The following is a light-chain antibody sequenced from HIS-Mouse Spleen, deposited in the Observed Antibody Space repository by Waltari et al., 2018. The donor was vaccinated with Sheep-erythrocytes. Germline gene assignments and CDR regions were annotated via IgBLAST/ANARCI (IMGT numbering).Light chain of an antibody. CDR3: AAWDDSLNGPV. V-gene: IGLV1-44*01. J-gene: IGLJ3*02. Sequence: QSVLTQPPSASGTPGQGVTISCSGSSSTIGSNTVNWYQQPPGTAPKPLIYSNNQRPSGVPDRFSGSKSGTSASLAISGLQSEDEADYYCAAWDDSLNGPVFGGGTKLTVL. CDR2: SNN. CDR1: SSTIGSNT.